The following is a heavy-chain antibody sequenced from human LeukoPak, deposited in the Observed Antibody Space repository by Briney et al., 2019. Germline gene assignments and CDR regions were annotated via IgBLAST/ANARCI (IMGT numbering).Heavy chain of an antibody. CDR1: GYTFTGYY. CDR2: INPNSGGT. Sequence: GASVKVSCKASGYTFTGYYMHWVRQAPGQGLEWMGWINPNSGGTNYAQKFQARVTMTRDTSISTAYMEMSRLRSDDPAVYYCARDPNYYDSSGYYFYWGQGTLVTVSS. V-gene: IGHV1-2*02. CDR3: ARDPNYYDSSGYYFY. J-gene: IGHJ4*02. D-gene: IGHD3-22*01.